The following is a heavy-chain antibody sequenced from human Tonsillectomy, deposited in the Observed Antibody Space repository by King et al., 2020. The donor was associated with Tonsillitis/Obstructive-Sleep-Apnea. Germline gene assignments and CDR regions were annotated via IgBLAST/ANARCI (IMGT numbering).Heavy chain of an antibody. CDR3: AKVPYFFGVVNWYFAR. CDR1: GGSINSYY. D-gene: IGHD3-3*01. Sequence: VQLQESGPGLVKPSETLSLTCTVSGGSINSYYWSWIRQPPGKGLEWIGYIYYSGSTHYNPSLKSRVTMSADTSKNQFSLKMSSVTAADTAVYYCAKVPYFFGVVNWYFARWGRGTLVTVSS. V-gene: IGHV4-59*01. CDR2: IYYSGST. J-gene: IGHJ2*01.